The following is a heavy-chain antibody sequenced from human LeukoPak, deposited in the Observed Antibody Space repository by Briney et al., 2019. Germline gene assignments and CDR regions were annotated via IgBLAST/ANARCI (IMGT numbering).Heavy chain of an antibody. CDR3: ARDLYEPSDCGGDCYSFYYGMDV. J-gene: IGHJ6*02. CDR2: IKQDGSEK. D-gene: IGHD2-21*02. Sequence: GGSLRLSCAASGFTFSSYWMSWVRQAPGKGLEWVANIKQDGSEKYYVDSVKGRFTISRDNAKNSLYLQMNSLRAEDTAVYYCARDLYEPSDCGGDCYSFYYGMDVWGQGTTVTVSS. CDR1: GFTFSSYW. V-gene: IGHV3-7*01.